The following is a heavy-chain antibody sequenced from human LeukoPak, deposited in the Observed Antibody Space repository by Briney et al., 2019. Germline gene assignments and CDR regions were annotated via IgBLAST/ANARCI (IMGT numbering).Heavy chain of an antibody. CDR3: ATDHKPLSVGWELLSFGNWYFDL. CDR2: LDPEDGET. Sequence: ASVKVSCKVSGYTLTELSMNWVRQAPGKGLEWMAGLDPEDGETIYAQKFQGRVTMTEDTSTDTAYMELSSLRSEDTAVYYCATDHKPLSVGWELLSFGNWYFDLWGRGTLVTVSS. V-gene: IGHV1-24*01. D-gene: IGHD1-26*01. CDR1: GYTLTELS. J-gene: IGHJ2*01.